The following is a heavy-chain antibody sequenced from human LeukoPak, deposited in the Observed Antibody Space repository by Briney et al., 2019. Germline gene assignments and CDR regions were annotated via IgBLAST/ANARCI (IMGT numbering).Heavy chain of an antibody. CDR1: GYTFTSYG. CDR2: ISAYNGNT. V-gene: IGHV1-18*01. Sequence: ASVQVSCQASGYTFTSYGLSWVRQAPGQGLEWMGWISAYNGNTNYVQKFQGRVTITADESTSTAYMELSSLRSEDTAVYYCARGGRSYCSSTSCLWLDYSSYYLDYWGQGTLVTVSS. CDR3: ARGGRSYCSSTSCLWLDYSSYYLDY. D-gene: IGHD2-2*01. J-gene: IGHJ4*02.